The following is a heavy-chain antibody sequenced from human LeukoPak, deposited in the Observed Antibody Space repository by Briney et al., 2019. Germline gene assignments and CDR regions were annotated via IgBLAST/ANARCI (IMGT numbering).Heavy chain of an antibody. D-gene: IGHD1-26*01. V-gene: IGHV4-30-2*01. CDR1: GGSISSGGYS. CDR3: ARGPLLRGVYGMDV. CDR2: IYHSGST. J-gene: IGHJ6*02. Sequence: SQTLSLTCAVSGGSISSGGYSWSWIRQPPGKGLEWIGYIYHSGSTYYNPSLKSRVTISVDRSKNQFSLKLSSVTAADTAVYYCARGPLLRGVYGMDVWGQGTTVTVSS.